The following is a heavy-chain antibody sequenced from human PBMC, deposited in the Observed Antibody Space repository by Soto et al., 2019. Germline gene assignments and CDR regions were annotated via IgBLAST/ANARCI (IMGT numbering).Heavy chain of an antibody. J-gene: IGHJ6*03. V-gene: IGHV1-8*01. D-gene: IGHD3-9*01. CDR2: MNPNSGNT. CDR3: ARGPLRLRYFDPMRHYYYYYYMDV. CDR1: GYTFTSYD. Sequence: QVQLVQSGAEVKKPGASVKVSCKASGYTFTSYDINWVRQATAQGLEWMGWMNPNSGNTGYAQKFEGRVTMTRNTSTSTAYMELSSLRSEDTAVYYCARGPLRLRYFDPMRHYYYYYYMDVWGKGTTVTVSS.